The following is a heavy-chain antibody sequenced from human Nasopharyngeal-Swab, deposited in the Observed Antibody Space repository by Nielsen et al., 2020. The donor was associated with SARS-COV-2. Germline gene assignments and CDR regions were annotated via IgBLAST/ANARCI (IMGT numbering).Heavy chain of an antibody. D-gene: IGHD3-9*01. CDR3: AREYFFRLDS. J-gene: IGHJ4*02. V-gene: IGHV3-7*01. Sequence: GESLKISCATSGINFNGHSMSWVRQPPGKGLEWLAKINPDGSAKFYDDSVRGRFTIPRDNAQSSLFLQMNSLTVDDTGVYYCAREYFFRLDSWGQGTLVTVSS. CDR2: INPDGSAK. CDR1: GINFNGHS.